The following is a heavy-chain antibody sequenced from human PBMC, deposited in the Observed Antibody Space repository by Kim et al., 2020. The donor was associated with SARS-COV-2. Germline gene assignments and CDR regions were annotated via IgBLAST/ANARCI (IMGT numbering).Heavy chain of an antibody. Sequence: KGRFTISRDNSKHALYLQMNSLRAEDTAVYYCAKAPTDFWSGYSPLLFFDNWGQGTLVTVSS. J-gene: IGHJ4*02. V-gene: IGHV3-23*01. CDR3: AKAPTDFWSGYSPLLFFDN. D-gene: IGHD3-3*01.